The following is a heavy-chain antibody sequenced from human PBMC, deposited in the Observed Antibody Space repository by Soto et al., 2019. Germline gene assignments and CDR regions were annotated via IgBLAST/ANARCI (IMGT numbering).Heavy chain of an antibody. J-gene: IGHJ6*02. CDR3: ARSLTEGYCTITGCYTRPLYGMDV. D-gene: IGHD2-2*02. V-gene: IGHV1-2*02. Sequence: GASVKVSCKASGYTFSGYYIHWLRQAPGQGLEWMGWINPNSGGTNYAQKFQGRVTVTRDTPTSTAYMELSRLTSDDTAVYYCARSLTEGYCTITGCYTRPLYGMDVWGQGTTVTDSS. CDR2: INPNSGGT. CDR1: GYTFSGYY.